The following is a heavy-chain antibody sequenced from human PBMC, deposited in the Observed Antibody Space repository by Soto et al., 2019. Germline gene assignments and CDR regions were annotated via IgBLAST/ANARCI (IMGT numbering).Heavy chain of an antibody. CDR3: ARGEREYSSSWGAGYYGMDV. J-gene: IGHJ6*02. V-gene: IGHV1-69*06. CDR2: IIPIFGTA. D-gene: IGHD6-6*01. CDR1: GGTFSSYA. Sequence: ASVKVSCKASGGTFSSYAFIWVRQAPGQGLEWMGRIIPIFGTANYAQKFQGRVATTADKSTSTAYMELSSLRSEDTAVYYCARGEREYSSSWGAGYYGMDVWGQGTTVTVS.